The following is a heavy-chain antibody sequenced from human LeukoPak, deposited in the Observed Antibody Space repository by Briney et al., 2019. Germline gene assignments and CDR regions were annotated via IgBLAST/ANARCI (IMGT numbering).Heavy chain of an antibody. Sequence: GGSLRLSCAASGFTFSSYSMNWVRQAPGKGLEWVSSISSSSSYMYYADSVKGRFTISRDNAKNSLYLQMNSLRAEDTAVYYCARGSSGSYYKPNDDYWGQGTLVTVSS. CDR3: ARGSSGSYYKPNDDY. V-gene: IGHV3-21*01. J-gene: IGHJ4*02. D-gene: IGHD3-10*01. CDR2: ISSSSSYM. CDR1: GFTFSSYS.